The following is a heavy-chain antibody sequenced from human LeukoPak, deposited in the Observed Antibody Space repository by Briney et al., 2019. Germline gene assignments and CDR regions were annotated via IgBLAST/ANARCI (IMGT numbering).Heavy chain of an antibody. D-gene: IGHD3-9*01. V-gene: IGHV3-64*01. Sequence: GGSLRLSCAASGFTFSDSVMHWVLQAPGRGLEYVSAISNNGGSTYYVNSVKGRFTISRDNSKNTLYLQMNSLRAEDTAVYYCAREGAFRLTTSVYWGQGTLVTVSS. J-gene: IGHJ4*02. CDR2: ISNNGGST. CDR3: AREGAFRLTTSVY. CDR1: GFTFSDSV.